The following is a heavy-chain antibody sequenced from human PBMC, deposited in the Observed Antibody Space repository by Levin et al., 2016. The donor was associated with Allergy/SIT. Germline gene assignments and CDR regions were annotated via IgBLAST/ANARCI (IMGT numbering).Heavy chain of an antibody. D-gene: IGHD3-10*01. V-gene: IGHV1-2*02. J-gene: IGHJ6*02. Sequence: ASVKVSCKPSGDTFTGHYMQWMRQAPGQGLEWMGWTSPNNGDTNYAQKFQGRVILSRDTSVGTAYMELRSLRSDDTAVYYCASQAMVRGVILGYYGMDVWGQGTTVTVSS. CDR3: ASQAMVRGVILGYYGMDV. CDR1: GDTFTGHY. CDR2: TSPNNGDT.